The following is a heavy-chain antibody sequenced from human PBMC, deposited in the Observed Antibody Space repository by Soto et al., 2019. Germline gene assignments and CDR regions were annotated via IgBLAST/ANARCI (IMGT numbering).Heavy chain of an antibody. CDR2: IIPILGIA. Sequence: QVQLVQSGAEVKKPGSSVKVSCKASGGTFSSHTISWVRQAPGQGLEWMGRIIPILGIANYAQKFQGRVTITADKSTSTAYMELSSLRSEDTAVYYCARGVQYCSGGSCYSPLDIWGQGTLVTVSS. CDR3: ARGVQYCSGGSCYSPLDI. J-gene: IGHJ5*02. CDR1: GGTFSSHT. V-gene: IGHV1-69*02. D-gene: IGHD2-15*01.